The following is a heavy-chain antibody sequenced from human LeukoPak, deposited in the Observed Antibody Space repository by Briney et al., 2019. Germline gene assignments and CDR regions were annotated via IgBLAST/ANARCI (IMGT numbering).Heavy chain of an antibody. V-gene: IGHV4-39*01. CDR1: GGSIGSSSYY. CDR2: IYYSGST. CDR3: ARHGLELLAFDY. D-gene: IGHD1-7*01. Sequence: SETLSLTCTVSGGSIGSSSYYWGWIRQPPGKGLEWIGSIYYSGSTYYNPSLKSRVTISVDTSKNQFSLKLSSVTAADTAVYYCARHGLELLAFDYWGQGTLVTVSS. J-gene: IGHJ4*02.